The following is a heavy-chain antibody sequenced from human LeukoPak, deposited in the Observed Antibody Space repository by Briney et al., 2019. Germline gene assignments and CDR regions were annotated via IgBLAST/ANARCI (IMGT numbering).Heavy chain of an antibody. CDR1: GFPVSSNF. Sequence: PGGSLRLSCAASGFPVSSNFMTWVRQAPGKGLDWGSLIYSGGSTYYADSVKGRFTISRDNYKNTLYLQMNSLRDEDTAVYYCASGRRGIIAAGLDYWGQGTLVTVSS. V-gene: IGHV3-66*01. CDR2: IYSGGST. D-gene: IGHD6-13*01. CDR3: ASGRRGIIAAGLDY. J-gene: IGHJ4*02.